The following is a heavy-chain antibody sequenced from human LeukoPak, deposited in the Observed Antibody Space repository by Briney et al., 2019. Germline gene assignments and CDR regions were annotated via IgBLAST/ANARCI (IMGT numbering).Heavy chain of an antibody. V-gene: IGHV1-2*02. CDR1: GYTFSGHY. Sequence: ASVKVSCKASGYTFSGHYMHWIRQAPGQGLEWMGWINAESGETKYAQKFQGRVTMTRDTSISTAYMELRGLRFDDTAVYYCARVIKYYTNWFDPWGQGTLVTVSS. J-gene: IGHJ5*02. CDR2: INAESGET. D-gene: IGHD2/OR15-2a*01. CDR3: ARVIKYYTNWFDP.